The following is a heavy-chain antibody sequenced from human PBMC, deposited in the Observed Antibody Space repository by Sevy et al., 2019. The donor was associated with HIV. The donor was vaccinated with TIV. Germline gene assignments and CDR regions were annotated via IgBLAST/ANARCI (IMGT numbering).Heavy chain of an antibody. CDR3: TRGLATADTPEYYFDY. CDR2: ITRNSYEAYGWAR. D-gene: IGHD5-12*01. V-gene: IGHV3-49*03. J-gene: IGHJ4*02. CDR1: GFTFDDYA. Sequence: GGALRLSCTTSGFTFDDYAVSWFRQAPGKGLEGVAFITRNSYEAYGWARDYAGFVKGRFIMSRDDSKSIAYLQMNSLKTEDTAVYYCTRGLATADTPEYYFDYWGQGTLVTVSS.